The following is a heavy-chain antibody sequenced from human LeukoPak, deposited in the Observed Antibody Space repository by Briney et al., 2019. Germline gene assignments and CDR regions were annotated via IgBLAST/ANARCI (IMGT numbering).Heavy chain of an antibody. CDR1: GGSISSSSYY. CDR3: ARDLRGYSYGYRSDYMDV. V-gene: IGHV4-39*07. CDR2: IYYSGST. Sequence: SETLSLTCTVSGGSISSSSYYWGWIRQPPGKGLEWIGNIYYSGSTYYNPSLKSRVTISVDTSKNQFSLKLSSVTAADTAVYYCARDLRGYSYGYRSDYMDVWGKGTTVTVSS. D-gene: IGHD5-18*01. J-gene: IGHJ6*03.